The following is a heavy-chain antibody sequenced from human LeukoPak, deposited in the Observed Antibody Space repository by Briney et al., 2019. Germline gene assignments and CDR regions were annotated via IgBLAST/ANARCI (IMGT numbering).Heavy chain of an antibody. J-gene: IGHJ3*02. D-gene: IGHD6-19*01. Sequence: GASVKVSCKASGYTFTNFGISWVRQAPGQGLEWMGWISTYKGNTNCAQKLQDRVTMTTDTSTTTAYMELRSLRSDDTAVYYRARAGGWAREDYKADAFHIWGQGTMVTVSS. CDR3: ARAGGWAREDYKADAFHI. V-gene: IGHV1-18*01. CDR1: GYTFTNFG. CDR2: ISTYKGNT.